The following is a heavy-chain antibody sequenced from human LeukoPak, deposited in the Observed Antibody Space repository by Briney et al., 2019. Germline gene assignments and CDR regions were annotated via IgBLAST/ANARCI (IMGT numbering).Heavy chain of an antibody. J-gene: IGHJ4*02. CDR1: GLTFSNFG. Sequence: PGGPLRLSCAASGLTFSNFGMNWVRQAPGKGLEWVSSITRSGSSTYYADSVKGRYTISRDNSKNTLYLQMNSLRAEDTAVYYCAKDLEASYSVWYFDHWGQGNLVTVPT. CDR2: ITRSGSST. CDR3: AKDLEASYSVWYFDH. D-gene: IGHD6-19*01. V-gene: IGHV3-23*01.